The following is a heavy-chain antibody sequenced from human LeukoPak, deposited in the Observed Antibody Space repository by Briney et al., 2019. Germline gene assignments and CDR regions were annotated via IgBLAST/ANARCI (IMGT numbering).Heavy chain of an antibody. CDR1: GGSFSGYY. V-gene: IGHV4-34*01. J-gene: IGHJ6*02. D-gene: IGHD5-18*01. CDR2: INHSGNT. Sequence: SETLSLTCAVYGGSFSGYYRSWIRQPPGKGLEWIGEINHSGNTNYNPSLKSRVTISVDTSKNQFSLKLSSVTAADTAVYYCARGRVGTAMVPYYYYGMDVWGQGTTVTVSS. CDR3: ARGRVGTAMVPYYYYGMDV.